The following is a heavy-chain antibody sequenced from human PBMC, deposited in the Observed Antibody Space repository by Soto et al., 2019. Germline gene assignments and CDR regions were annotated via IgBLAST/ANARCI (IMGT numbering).Heavy chain of an antibody. CDR1: GFTFTNYA. CDR2: ISSNGGST. V-gene: IGHV3-64D*06. D-gene: IGHD2-2*01. Sequence: PGGSLRLSCSASGFTFTNYAIHWIRQTPGKGLEYVSAISSNGGSTYYADSVEGRFTISRDNSKNTVFLQMSSLRTEDTAVYYCVARYCSTTTCYQVDYWGQGTLVTVSS. J-gene: IGHJ4*02. CDR3: VARYCSTTTCYQVDY.